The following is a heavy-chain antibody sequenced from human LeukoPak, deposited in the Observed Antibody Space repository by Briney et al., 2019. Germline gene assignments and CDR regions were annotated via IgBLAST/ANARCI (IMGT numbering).Heavy chain of an antibody. CDR2: IYYSGST. Sequence: SETLSLTCNVSGDSISSYYWSWIRQPPGKGLEWIGYIYYSGSTNYNPSLKSRVTISVDTSKNQFSLKLSSVTAEDTAVYYCARYRIAAAGKDYFDYWGQGTLVTVSS. CDR1: GDSISSYY. J-gene: IGHJ4*02. V-gene: IGHV4-59*01. D-gene: IGHD6-13*01. CDR3: ARYRIAAAGKDYFDY.